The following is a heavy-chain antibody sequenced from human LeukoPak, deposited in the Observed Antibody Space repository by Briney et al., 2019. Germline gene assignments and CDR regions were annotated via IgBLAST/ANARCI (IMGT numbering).Heavy chain of an antibody. D-gene: IGHD1-26*01. V-gene: IGHV3-30*02. J-gene: IGHJ3*02. CDR2: IRYDGSNK. Sequence: GGSLRLSCAASGFTFSSYGMHWVRQAPGKGLEWVAFIRYDGSNKYYADSVKGRFTISRDNSKNTLYLQMNSLRAEDTAVYYCAKASWEPMPEAFDIWGQGTMVTVSS. CDR3: AKASWEPMPEAFDI. CDR1: GFTFSSYG.